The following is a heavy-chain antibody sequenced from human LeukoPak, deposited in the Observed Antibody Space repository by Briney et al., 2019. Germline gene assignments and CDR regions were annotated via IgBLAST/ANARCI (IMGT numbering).Heavy chain of an antibody. Sequence: PSETLSLTCAVYGGSFSGYYWSWIRQPPGKGLEWIREINHSGSTNYNPSLKSRVTISVDTSKNQFSLKLSSVTAADTAVYYCARPRQYSGSHVFDYWGQGTLVTVSS. CDR2: INHSGST. J-gene: IGHJ4*02. V-gene: IGHV4-34*01. D-gene: IGHD1-26*01. CDR3: ARPRQYSGSHVFDY. CDR1: GGSFSGYY.